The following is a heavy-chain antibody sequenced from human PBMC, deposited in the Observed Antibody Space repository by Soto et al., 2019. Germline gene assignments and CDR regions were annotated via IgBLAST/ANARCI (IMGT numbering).Heavy chain of an antibody. CDR3: ARARRSQYYYYGMDV. CDR1: GGSITSYY. V-gene: IGHV4-59*01. J-gene: IGHJ6*02. Sequence: QVQLQESGPGLVKPSETLSLTCTVSGGSITSYYWTWIRQPPGRGPEWIGYIYHSGSTNYNPSLKSRVTISVDTSMNYFSLKLYSVTAADTAVYYCARARRSQYYYYGMDVWGPGTTVTVSS. CDR2: IYHSGST.